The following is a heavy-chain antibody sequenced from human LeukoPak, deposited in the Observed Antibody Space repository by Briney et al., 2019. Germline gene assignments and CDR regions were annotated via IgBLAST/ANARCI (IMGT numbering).Heavy chain of an antibody. Sequence: QPGGSLRLSCAAAGFTFSSYAMSWVRQAPGKGLECVSAISGSGGSTYYADSVKGRFTISRGNSKNTLYLQMNSLRAEDTAVYYCAKDRNHYGYSSGWGQGTLVTVSS. CDR2: ISGSGGST. J-gene: IGHJ4*02. V-gene: IGHV3-23*01. CDR3: AKDRNHYGYSSG. D-gene: IGHD6-19*01. CDR1: GFTFSSYA.